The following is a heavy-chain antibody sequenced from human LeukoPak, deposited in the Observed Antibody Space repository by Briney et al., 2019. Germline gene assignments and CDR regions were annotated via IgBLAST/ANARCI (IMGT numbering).Heavy chain of an antibody. CDR2: ISAYNGNT. CDR3: ARDSRTFSSSWSSGY. Sequence: ASVKVSCKASGYTFTSYGISWVRQAPGQGLEWMGWISAYNGNTNYAQKLQGRVTMTTDTSTSTAYMELRSLRSDDTAVYYCARDSRTFSSSWSSGYWGQGTLVTVSS. D-gene: IGHD6-13*01. CDR1: GYTFTSYG. V-gene: IGHV1-18*01. J-gene: IGHJ4*02.